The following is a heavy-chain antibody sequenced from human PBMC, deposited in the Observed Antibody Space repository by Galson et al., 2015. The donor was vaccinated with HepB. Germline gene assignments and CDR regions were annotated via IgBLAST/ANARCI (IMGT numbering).Heavy chain of an antibody. J-gene: IGHJ3*01. CDR2: ISWNSGSV. V-gene: IGHV3-9*01. D-gene: IGHD3-22*01. CDR3: AKDSSAYYPDPLDV. Sequence: SLRLSCAASGFTFDDYAMHWVRQAPGKGLEWVSGISWNSGSVAYADSVQGRFTISRDNAKKSLYLQMNSLRPEDTALYYCAKDSSAYYPDPLDVWGQGTTVTVSS. CDR1: GFTFDDYA.